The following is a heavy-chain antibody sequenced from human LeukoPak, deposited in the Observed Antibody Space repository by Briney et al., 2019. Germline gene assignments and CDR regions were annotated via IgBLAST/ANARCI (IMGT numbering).Heavy chain of an antibody. CDR2: ISSSGSTI. J-gene: IGHJ4*02. CDR3: ARESSYYDILTGYYRRNSYYFDY. CDR1: GFTFSDYY. D-gene: IGHD3-9*01. Sequence: GGSLRLSCAASGFTFSDYYMSWIRQAPGKGLEWVSYISSSGSTIYYADSVKGRFTISRDNSKNTLYLQMNSLRAEDTAVYYCARESSYYDILTGYYRRNSYYFDYWGQGTLVTVSS. V-gene: IGHV3-11*01.